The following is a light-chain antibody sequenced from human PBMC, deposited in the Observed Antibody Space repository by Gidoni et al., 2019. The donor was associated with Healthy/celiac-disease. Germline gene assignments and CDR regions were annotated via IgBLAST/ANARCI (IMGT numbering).Light chain of an antibody. CDR1: QSGSSSY. J-gene: IGKJ2*01. CDR3: QQYGSSPRT. Sequence: DIVSTQSPGTLSLSPGERATLSCRASQSGSSSYLAWYQQKPGQAPMLLIYGASSRATGIPDRFSGSGSGTDFTLTNSRLEPEDFAVYYCQQYGSSPRTFGQXTKLEIK. V-gene: IGKV3-20*01. CDR2: GAS.